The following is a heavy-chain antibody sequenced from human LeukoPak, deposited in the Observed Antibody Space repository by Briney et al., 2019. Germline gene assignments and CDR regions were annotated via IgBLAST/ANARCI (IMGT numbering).Heavy chain of an antibody. CDR2: ISYDGSNK. Sequence: GGSLRLSCAASGFTFSSYGMLWVRQAPGKGLEWVAVISYDGSNKYYADSVKGRFTISRDNSKNTLYLQMNSLRAEDTAVYYCAKGLGVGATRFRAFDIWGQGTMVTVSS. J-gene: IGHJ3*02. CDR3: AKGLGVGATRFRAFDI. V-gene: IGHV3-30*18. CDR1: GFTFSSYG. D-gene: IGHD1-26*01.